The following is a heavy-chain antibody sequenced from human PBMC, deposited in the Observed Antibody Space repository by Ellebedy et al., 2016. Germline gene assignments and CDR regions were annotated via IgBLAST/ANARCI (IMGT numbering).Heavy chain of an antibody. V-gene: IGHV4-61*01. CDR2: IYYSGST. CDR1: GGSVSSGSYY. CDR3: AREVGATTINWFDP. Sequence: SETLSLXXTVSGGSVSSGSYYWSWIRQPPGKGLEWIGYIYYSGSTNYNPSLKSRVTISVDTSKNQFSLKLSSVTAADTAVYYCAREVGATTINWFDPWGQGTLVTVSS. J-gene: IGHJ5*02. D-gene: IGHD1-26*01.